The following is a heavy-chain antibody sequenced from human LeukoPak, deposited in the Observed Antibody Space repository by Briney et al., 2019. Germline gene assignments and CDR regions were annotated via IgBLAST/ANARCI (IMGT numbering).Heavy chain of an antibody. V-gene: IGHV4-34*01. Sequence: SETLSLTCAVYGGSFSGYYWSWIRQPPGKGLEWIGEINHSGSTNYNPSLKSRVTISVDTSKNQFSLKLSSVTAADTAVYYCARAPLYSGSAWFDPWGQGTLVTVSS. CDR2: INHSGST. D-gene: IGHD3-10*01. J-gene: IGHJ5*02. CDR1: GGSFSGYY. CDR3: ARAPLYSGSAWFDP.